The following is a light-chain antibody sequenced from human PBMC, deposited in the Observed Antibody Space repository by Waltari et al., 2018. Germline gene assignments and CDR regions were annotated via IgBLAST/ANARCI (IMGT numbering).Light chain of an antibody. Sequence: QSALTQPASVSGSPGQSITISCTGTSSDVGGYNFVSWYQQHPGKAPKLIISEVRNRPSGVSDVFSGSKPGTTASLTSSGLQAEDEADYHCCSYTSSSTWVFGGGTELTVL. J-gene: IGLJ3*02. CDR1: SSDVGGYNF. CDR3: CSYTSSSTWV. CDR2: EVR. V-gene: IGLV2-14*01.